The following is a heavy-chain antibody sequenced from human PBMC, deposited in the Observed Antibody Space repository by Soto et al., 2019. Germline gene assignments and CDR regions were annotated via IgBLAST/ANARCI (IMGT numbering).Heavy chain of an antibody. CDR2: IYYSGST. CDR3: ARQHGYSGLSRFDP. J-gene: IGHJ5*02. Sequence: QVQLQESGPGLVKPSQTLSLTCTVSGGSISSGDYYWSWIRQPPGKGLEWIGYIYYSGSTYYNPSRKGRVTISEDTSKNQFSLRLSSGTAADAAVYYCARQHGYSGLSRFDPWGQGTLVTVSS. V-gene: IGHV4-30-4*01. D-gene: IGHD5-12*01. CDR1: GGSISSGDYY.